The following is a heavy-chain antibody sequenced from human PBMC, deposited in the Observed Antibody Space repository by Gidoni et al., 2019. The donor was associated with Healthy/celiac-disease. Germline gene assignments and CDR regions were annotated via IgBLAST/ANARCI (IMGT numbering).Heavy chain of an antibody. Sequence: EVQLVESGGGLVKPGGSLRLSCAASGFTFSSYSMNWVRQAPGKGLEWVSSISSSSSYIYYADSVKGRFTISRDNAKNSLYLQMNSLRAEDTAVYYCARDLDKGFGELSKAPEDYWGQGTLVTVSS. V-gene: IGHV3-21*01. CDR3: ARDLDKGFGELSKAPEDY. CDR1: GFTFSSYS. J-gene: IGHJ4*02. D-gene: IGHD3-10*01. CDR2: ISSSSSYI.